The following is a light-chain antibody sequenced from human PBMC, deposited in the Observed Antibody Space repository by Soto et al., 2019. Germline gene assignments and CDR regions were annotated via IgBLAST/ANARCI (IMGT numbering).Light chain of an antibody. Sequence: EIVMTQSPVTLSVSPGERVTLSCRASQSVSSNLAWYQQKPGQAPRLLIYGASTRATGIPARFSGSGSGTEFTLTISSLQSEDFAVYYCQQYHNWGEFGQGTKVDIK. CDR2: GAS. CDR3: QQYHNWGE. CDR1: QSVSSN. V-gene: IGKV3-15*01. J-gene: IGKJ1*01.